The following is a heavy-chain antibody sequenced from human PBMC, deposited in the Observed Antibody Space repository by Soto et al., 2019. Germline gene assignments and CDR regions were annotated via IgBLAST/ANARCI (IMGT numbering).Heavy chain of an antibody. V-gene: IGHV1-69*02. CDR2: IIPILGIA. D-gene: IGHD6-13*01. CDR1: GGTFSSYT. CDR3: ARTERWGIAAAGTHRWFDP. J-gene: IGHJ5*02. Sequence: GASVKVSCKASGGTFSSYTISWVRQAPGQGLEWMGRIIPILGIANYAQKFQGRVTITADKSTSTAYMELSSLRSEDTAVYYCARTERWGIAAAGTHRWFDPWGQGTLVTVSS.